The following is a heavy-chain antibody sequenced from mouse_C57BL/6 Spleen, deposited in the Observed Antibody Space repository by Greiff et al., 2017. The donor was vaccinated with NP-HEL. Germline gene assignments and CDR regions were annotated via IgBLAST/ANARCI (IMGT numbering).Heavy chain of an antibody. J-gene: IGHJ1*03. Sequence: QVQLQQPGTELVKPGASVKLSCTASGYTFTSYWMHWVKQRPGQGLEWIGNINPSNGGTKYNEKFKSKATLTVDKSSNTAYLQLSSLTSEDAAVDSGARGRTYYGSSAGGYFDDWGTGTTVTVSS. CDR2: INPSNGGT. D-gene: IGHD1-1*01. CDR1: GYTFTSYW. CDR3: ARGRTYYGSSAGGYFDD. V-gene: IGHV1-53*01.